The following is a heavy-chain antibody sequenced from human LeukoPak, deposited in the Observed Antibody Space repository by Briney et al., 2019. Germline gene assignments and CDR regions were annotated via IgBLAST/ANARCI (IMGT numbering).Heavy chain of an antibody. CDR3: AKDGSSSWPYYFDY. Sequence: GGSLRLSCAASRFTFSSYAMSRVRQAPGRGLEWVSAISGSGGSTYYADSVKGRFTISRDNSKNTLYLQMNSLRAEDTAVYYCAKDGSSSWPYYFDYWGQGTLVTVSS. V-gene: IGHV3-23*01. D-gene: IGHD6-13*01. J-gene: IGHJ4*02. CDR2: ISGSGGST. CDR1: RFTFSSYA.